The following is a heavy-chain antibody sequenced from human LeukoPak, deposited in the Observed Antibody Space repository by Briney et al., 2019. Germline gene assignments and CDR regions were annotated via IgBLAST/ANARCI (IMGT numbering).Heavy chain of an antibody. J-gene: IGHJ4*02. CDR2: IYTSGST. CDR3: VQGPYSSSWFGGYYFDY. Sequence: SETLSLTCTVSGGSISSYYWSWIRQPAGKGLEWIGRIYTSGSTNYNPSLKSRVTISVDTSKNQFSLRLSSVTAADTAVYYCVQGPYSSSWFGGYYFDYWGQGTLVTVSS. D-gene: IGHD6-13*01. V-gene: IGHV4-4*07. CDR1: GGSISSYY.